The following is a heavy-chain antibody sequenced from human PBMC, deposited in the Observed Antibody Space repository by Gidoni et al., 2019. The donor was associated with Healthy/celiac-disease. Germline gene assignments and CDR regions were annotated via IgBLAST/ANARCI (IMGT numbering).Heavy chain of an antibody. Sequence: QLQLQESGPGLVKPSETLFLTCTVSGGSISSSSYYWGWIRPPPGKGLEWIGSIYYSGSTYYNPSLKSRVTISVDTSKNQFSLKLSSVTAADTAVYYCARHMVRAARPGNYFDYWGQGTLVTVSS. V-gene: IGHV4-39*01. D-gene: IGHD6-6*01. J-gene: IGHJ4*02. CDR1: GGSISSSSYY. CDR2: IYYSGST. CDR3: ARHMVRAARPGNYFDY.